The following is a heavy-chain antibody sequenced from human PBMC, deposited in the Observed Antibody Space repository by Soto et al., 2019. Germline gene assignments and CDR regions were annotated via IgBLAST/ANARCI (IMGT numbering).Heavy chain of an antibody. V-gene: IGHV3-20*04. CDR1: GFTFDDFG. D-gene: IGHD3-22*01. Sequence: GGSLRLSCAASGFTFDDFGMSWVRQAPGKGLEWVSGVNLNGGSTGYADFVKGRFTISRDNAKNSLFLQMNSLSAEDTALYYCARGFYYDRSAYYYDIDYWGQGTLVTVSS. CDR2: VNLNGGST. J-gene: IGHJ4*02. CDR3: ARGFYYDRSAYYYDIDY.